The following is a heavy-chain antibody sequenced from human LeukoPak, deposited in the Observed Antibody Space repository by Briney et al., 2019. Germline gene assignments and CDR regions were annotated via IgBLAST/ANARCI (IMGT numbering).Heavy chain of an antibody. Sequence: GGSLRLSCAASGFTFSSYAMSLVRQAPGKGLEWVSAISGSGGSTYYADSVKGRFTISRDNSKNTLYLQMNSLRAEDTAVYYCAKGSSYYYDSSASYWGQGTLVTVSS. V-gene: IGHV3-23*01. CDR3: AKGSSYYYDSSASY. J-gene: IGHJ4*02. CDR1: GFTFSSYA. D-gene: IGHD3-22*01. CDR2: ISGSGGST.